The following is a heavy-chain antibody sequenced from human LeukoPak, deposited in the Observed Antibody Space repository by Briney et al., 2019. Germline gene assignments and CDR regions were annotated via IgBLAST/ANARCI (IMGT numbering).Heavy chain of an antibody. CDR2: ISGSGDST. V-gene: IGHV3-23*01. CDR1: GFTFSSYA. Sequence: PAGSLRLSCAASGFTFSSYAMSWVRQAPGKGLEWVSAISGSGDSTYYADSVKGRFTISRDNSTNTLYLQMNSLRAEDTAVYYCAKVLSITTPSFDYWGQGTLVTVSS. D-gene: IGHD3-3*01. J-gene: IGHJ4*02. CDR3: AKVLSITTPSFDY.